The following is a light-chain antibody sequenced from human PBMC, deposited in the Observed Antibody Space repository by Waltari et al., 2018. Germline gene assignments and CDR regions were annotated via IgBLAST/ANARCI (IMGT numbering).Light chain of an antibody. CDR2: SAS. CDR1: PSVSSY. CDR3: QQRSNWPRT. Sequence: EIVLTQSPATPSLSPGERATLACRASPSVSSYLAWYQQMPGQAPRLLIHSASNRATGIPARFSGSGSGTDFTLTISSLEPEDFAVYYCQQRSNWPRTFGQGTKVEIK. V-gene: IGKV3-11*01. J-gene: IGKJ1*01.